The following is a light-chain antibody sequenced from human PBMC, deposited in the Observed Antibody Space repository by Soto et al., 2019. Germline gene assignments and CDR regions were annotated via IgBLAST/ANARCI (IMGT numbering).Light chain of an antibody. CDR1: QTISSC. CDR3: QHYNSYSEA. J-gene: IGKJ1*01. Sequence: DIQMTQSPSTLSGSVGDRVTITCRASQTISSCLAWYQQKPGKAPKLLIYKASTLKSGVPSRFSGSGSGTEFTLTISSLQPDDFATYYCQHYNSYSEAFGQATKVDIK. V-gene: IGKV1-5*03. CDR2: KAS.